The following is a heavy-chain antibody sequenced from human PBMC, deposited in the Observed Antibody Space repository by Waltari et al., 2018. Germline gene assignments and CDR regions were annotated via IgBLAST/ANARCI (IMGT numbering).Heavy chain of an antibody. V-gene: IGHV3-15*01. CDR1: GFTFVNVC. CDR3: ATEGEYCSGGSCSRGDV. CDR2: FKSETVGGTI. Sequence: EVQLVESGGDLVKLGGSLTLSCVSSGFTFVNVCMSWCCKAAGKVLEWVGRFKSETVGGTIDYAAPVKGRFTISRDDSTNTLYLQMNSLKTEDTAVYYCATEGEYCSGGSCSRGDVWGQGTTVTVTS. D-gene: IGHD2-15*01. J-gene: IGHJ6*02.